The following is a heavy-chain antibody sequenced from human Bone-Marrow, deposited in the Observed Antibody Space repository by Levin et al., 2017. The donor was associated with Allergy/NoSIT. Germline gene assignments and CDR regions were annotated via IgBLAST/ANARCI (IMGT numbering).Heavy chain of an antibody. CDR2: LSYDGSNK. J-gene: IGHJ4*02. V-gene: IGHV3-30*18. Sequence: LSLTCVASGFDFSTYGIHWVRQAPGKGLEWVAGLSYDGSNKYYLDSVKGRFTISRDNSKNTLYLQMNGLTTEDTGVYYCAKGTGWLSFDYWGQGTLVTVSS. CDR1: GFDFSTYG. D-gene: IGHD6-19*01. CDR3: AKGTGWLSFDY.